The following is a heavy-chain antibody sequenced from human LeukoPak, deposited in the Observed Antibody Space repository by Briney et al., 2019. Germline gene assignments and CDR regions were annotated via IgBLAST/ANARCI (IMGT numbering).Heavy chain of an antibody. V-gene: IGHV3-21*01. J-gene: IGHJ3*02. Sequence: GGSLRLSCAASGFTFSSYSMNWVRQAPGKGLEWVSSISSSSSYIYYADSVKGRFTISRDNAKNSLYLQMNSLRAEDTAVYYCARDPGTTQTLHDAFDIWGQGTMVTVSS. CDR3: ARDPGTTQTLHDAFDI. CDR1: GFTFSSYS. CDR2: ISSSSSYI. D-gene: IGHD1-7*01.